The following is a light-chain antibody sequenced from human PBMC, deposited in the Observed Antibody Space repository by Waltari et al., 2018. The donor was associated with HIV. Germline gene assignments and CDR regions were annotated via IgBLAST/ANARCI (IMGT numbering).Light chain of an antibody. V-gene: IGLV1-47*01. CDR3: AAWDDSLGGLWV. Sequence: QSVLTQPPAASGTPGQRVTISCSGSSSNIGSNFVYWYQQLPGTAPKPPLNGHNHRPSGVPDRFSGSRSGTSASLAISGLRSEDEADYYCAAWDDSLGGLWVFGGGTKLTVL. CDR1: SSNIGSNF. CDR2: GHN. J-gene: IGLJ3*02.